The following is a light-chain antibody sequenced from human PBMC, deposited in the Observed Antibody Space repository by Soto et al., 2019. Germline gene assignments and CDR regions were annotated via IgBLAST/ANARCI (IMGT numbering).Light chain of an antibody. Sequence: QSVLTQPPSASGTPGQRVTISCSGNSSNIGSHYIYWYQQLPGTAPKLLIYKTDQRPSGVPARFSGAKSGTSASLAISGLRSEDEADYYCAAWDDSLSGPVFGGGTKLTVL. CDR3: AAWDDSLSGPV. J-gene: IGLJ2*01. V-gene: IGLV1-47*01. CDR1: SSNIGSHY. CDR2: KTD.